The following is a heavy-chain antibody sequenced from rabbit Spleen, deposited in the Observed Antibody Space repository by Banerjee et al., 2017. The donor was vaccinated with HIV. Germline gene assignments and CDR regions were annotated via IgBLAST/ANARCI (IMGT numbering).Heavy chain of an antibody. CDR2: IDPIFGST. V-gene: IGHV1S7*01. CDR3: ARAYYSYGYGDPAYATSAFRL. CDR1: GFDFSSYY. D-gene: IGHD6-1*01. Sequence: QLKESGGGLVQPGGSLKLSCKASGFDFSSYYMSWVRQAPGKGLEWIGYIDPIFGSTYYASWVNGRFTISSHNAQNTLYLQLNSLTAADTATYFCARAYYSYGYGDPAYATSAFRLWGPGTLVTVS. J-gene: IGHJ4*01.